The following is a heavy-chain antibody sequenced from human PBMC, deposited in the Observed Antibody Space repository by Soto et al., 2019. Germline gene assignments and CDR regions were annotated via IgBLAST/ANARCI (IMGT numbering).Heavy chain of an antibody. J-gene: IGHJ6*02. D-gene: IGHD1-20*01. CDR3: ARVGRCNWNLRYGMDV. Sequence: GGSLRLSCAASGFTFSSYSMNWVRQARGKGLEWVSYISSSSTIYYADSVKGRFTISRDNAKNSLYLQMNSLRDEDTAVYYCARVGRCNWNLRYGMDVWGQGTTVTVSS. V-gene: IGHV3-48*02. CDR2: ISSSSTI. CDR1: GFTFSSYS.